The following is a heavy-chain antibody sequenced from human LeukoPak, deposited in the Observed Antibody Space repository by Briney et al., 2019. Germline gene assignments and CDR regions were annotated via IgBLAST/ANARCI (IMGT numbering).Heavy chain of an antibody. CDR3: ARDYARAVTAILPYYFDY. J-gene: IGHJ4*02. CDR1: GFTFSSYS. V-gene: IGHV3-21*01. D-gene: IGHD2-21*02. CDR2: ISSSSMYI. Sequence: GGSLRLSCAASGFTFSSYSMNWVRQAPGKGLEWVSSISSSSMYIYYADSVKGRFTISRDNAKNSLYLQMNSLRAEDTAVYYCARDYARAVTAILPYYFDYWGQGTLVTVSS.